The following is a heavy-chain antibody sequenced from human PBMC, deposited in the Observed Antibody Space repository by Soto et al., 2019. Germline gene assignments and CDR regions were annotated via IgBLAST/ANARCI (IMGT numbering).Heavy chain of an antibody. V-gene: IGHV3-74*01. CDR2: IRGDGTRT. Sequence: GSLRLSCAASGFTFSTYWMHWVRQGPGKGLMWVSRIRGDGTRTNYADSVRGRFTVSRDNAKNTLYLQINSLTAEDTAVYYCARGTLTSIDMVDYWGQGT. J-gene: IGHJ4*02. D-gene: IGHD2-21*01. CDR1: GFTFSTYW. CDR3: ARGTLTSIDMVDY.